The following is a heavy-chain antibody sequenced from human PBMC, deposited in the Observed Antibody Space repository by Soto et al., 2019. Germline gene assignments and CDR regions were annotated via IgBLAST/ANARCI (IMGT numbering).Heavy chain of an antibody. CDR1: GYIFTSYG. V-gene: IGHV1-18*01. D-gene: IGHD6-19*01. Sequence: ASVKVSCKASGYIFTSYGITWVRQAPGQGLEWMGWISAFNGNTNYAQKLQGRVTVTTDTSTSTAYMELRRLRSDDTAVYFCARVPYSSGWRFFDYWGEGTLVTVSS. CDR3: ARVPYSSGWRFFDY. J-gene: IGHJ4*02. CDR2: ISAFNGNT.